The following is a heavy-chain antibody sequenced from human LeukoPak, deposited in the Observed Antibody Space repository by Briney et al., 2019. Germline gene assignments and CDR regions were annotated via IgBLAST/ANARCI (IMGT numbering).Heavy chain of an antibody. Sequence: SETLSLTCTVSGGSINSTSNYWGWIRQPPGKGLEWIGSIYYSGSTYYNPSLKSRVTISVDTSKNQFSLKLSSVTAADTAVYYCARLSGYSPESYYYYYMDVWGKGTTVTVSS. CDR2: IYYSGST. CDR1: GGSINSTSNY. V-gene: IGHV4-39*01. D-gene: IGHD5-18*01. J-gene: IGHJ6*03. CDR3: ARLSGYSPESYYYYYMDV.